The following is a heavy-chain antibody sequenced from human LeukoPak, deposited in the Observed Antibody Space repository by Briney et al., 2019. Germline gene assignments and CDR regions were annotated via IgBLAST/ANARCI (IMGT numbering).Heavy chain of an antibody. CDR1: GFTFSGYA. V-gene: IGHV3-23*01. J-gene: IGHJ5*02. Sequence: GGSLRLSCAASGFTFSGYAMIWVRQAPGRGLEWVSSISGAGIDTYYADSVKGRLTISRDNSKNLLYLQMNSLRVEDTAVYYCANYISVGGTGPWGQGTLVTVSS. D-gene: IGHD6-19*01. CDR2: ISGAGIDT. CDR3: ANYISVGGTGP.